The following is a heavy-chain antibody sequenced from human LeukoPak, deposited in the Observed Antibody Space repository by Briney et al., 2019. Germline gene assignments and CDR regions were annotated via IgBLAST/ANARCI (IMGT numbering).Heavy chain of an antibody. Sequence: ASVKVSCKASGYTFTIYYMHWVRQAPGQGLEWMGWINPKTGVTNYAQKFQGRDTLTRDTSIITAYMELTRLRSDDTAMYYCARDRTTVTTGYYGMDVWGQGTTLTVSS. CDR3: ARDRTTVTTGYYGMDV. V-gene: IGHV1-2*02. D-gene: IGHD4-17*01. CDR2: INPKTGVT. J-gene: IGHJ6*02. CDR1: GYTFTIYY.